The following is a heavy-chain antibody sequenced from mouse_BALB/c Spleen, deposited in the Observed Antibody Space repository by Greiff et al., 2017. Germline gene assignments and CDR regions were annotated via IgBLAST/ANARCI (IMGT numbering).Heavy chain of an antibody. CDR2: IDPANGNT. D-gene: IGHD2-3*01. CDR3: ARSGGYYDYYAMDY. V-gene: IGHV14-3*02. CDR1: GFNIKDTY. Sequence: VQLQQSGAELVKPGASVKLSCTASGFNIKDTYMHWVKQRPEQGLEWIGRIDPANGNTKYDPKFQGKATITADTSSNTAYLQLSSLTSEDTAVYYCARSGGYYDYYAMDYWGQGTSVTVSS. J-gene: IGHJ4*01.